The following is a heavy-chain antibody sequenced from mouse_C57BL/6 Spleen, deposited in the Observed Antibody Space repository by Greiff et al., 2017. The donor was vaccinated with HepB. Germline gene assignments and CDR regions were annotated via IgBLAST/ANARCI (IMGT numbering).Heavy chain of an antibody. J-gene: IGHJ2*01. CDR3: ARHSGDARIGYYFDY. CDR2: ISSGGSYT. CDR1: GFTFSSYG. D-gene: IGHD2-14*01. V-gene: IGHV5-6*01. Sequence: EVKLVESGGDLVKPGGSLKLSCAASGFTFSSYGMSWVRQTPDKRLEWVATISSGGSYTYYPGSVKGRFTISRDNAKNTLYLQMSSLKSEDTAMYYCARHSGDARIGYYFDYWGQGTTLTVSS.